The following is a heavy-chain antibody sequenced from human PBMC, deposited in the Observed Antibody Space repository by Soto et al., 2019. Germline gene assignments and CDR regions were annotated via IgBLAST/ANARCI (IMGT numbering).Heavy chain of an antibody. D-gene: IGHD3-22*01. CDR1: GGSISSGDYS. CDR2: IYYSGST. CDR3: ERHSIWLLLSDY. Sequence: PSETLSLPCTVSGGSISSGDYSWSWIRQPPGKGLEWIGYIYYSGSTYYNPSLKSRVTISVDTSKNQFSLKLGSVTAADTAVYFCERHSIWLLLSDYWGQGTLVTVAS. V-gene: IGHV4-30-4*01. J-gene: IGHJ4*02.